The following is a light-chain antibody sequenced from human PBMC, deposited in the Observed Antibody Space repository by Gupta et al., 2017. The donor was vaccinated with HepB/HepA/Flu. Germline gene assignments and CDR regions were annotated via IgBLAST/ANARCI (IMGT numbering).Light chain of an antibody. CDR3: QQYKNWPPWP. CDR1: QSVSSN. V-gene: IGKV3-15*01. CDR2: GAS. J-gene: IGKJ1*01. Sequence: EIVMTQSPATLSVSPGERATLSCRASQSVSSNLAWYQQKPGQAPRLLIYGASTRATGIPASLSGSGYGREFTLTISSRQSEDFAVYYCQQYKNWPPWPFGQGTKVEIK.